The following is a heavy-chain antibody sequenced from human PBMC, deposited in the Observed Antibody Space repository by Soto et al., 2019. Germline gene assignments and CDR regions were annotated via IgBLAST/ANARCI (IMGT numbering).Heavy chain of an antibody. J-gene: IGHJ5*02. CDR3: ARVHPTIDYKNWFDP. CDR2: ISAYNGNT. V-gene: IGHV1-18*01. Sequence: QVQLVQSGAEVKKPGASVKVSCKASRYTFTSYGISWVRQAPGQGLEWMGWISAYNGNTNYAQKLQGRVTMTTDTSTSTAYMELRSLRSDDTAGYSCARVHPTIDYKNWFDPWGQGTLVTVSS. D-gene: IGHD4-4*01. CDR1: RYTFTSYG.